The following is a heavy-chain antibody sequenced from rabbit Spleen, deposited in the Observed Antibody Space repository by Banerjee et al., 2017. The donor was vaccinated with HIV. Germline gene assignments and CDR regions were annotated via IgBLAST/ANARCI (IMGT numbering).Heavy chain of an antibody. Sequence: QERLVESGGGLVKPEGSLKLSCTASGFSFSNKAVMCWVRQAPGKGPEWIGYIDLVFGSTYYANWVNGRFTISSDNAQNTVGLQLNSLTAADTATYFCGRGSATMTMVITGYYLSLWGQGTLVTVS. CDR1: GFSFSNKA. V-gene: IGHV1S47*01. CDR2: IDLVFGST. CDR3: GRGSATMTMVITGYYLSL. D-gene: IGHD2-1*01. J-gene: IGHJ3*01.